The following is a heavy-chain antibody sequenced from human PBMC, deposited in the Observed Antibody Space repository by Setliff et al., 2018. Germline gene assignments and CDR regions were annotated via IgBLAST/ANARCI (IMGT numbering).Heavy chain of an antibody. V-gene: IGHV3-21*01. Sequence: GGSLRLSCAASGFTFSSYTMNWVRQAPGQGLEWVSSIDSSSTWIYYADSVKGRFTISRDNAKNSLYLQMNSLRADDTAVYYCARPGRSNYWDSFDYWGQGTLVNVSS. CDR2: IDSSSTWI. D-gene: IGHD3-10*01. CDR1: GFTFSSYT. J-gene: IGHJ4*02. CDR3: ARPGRSNYWDSFDY.